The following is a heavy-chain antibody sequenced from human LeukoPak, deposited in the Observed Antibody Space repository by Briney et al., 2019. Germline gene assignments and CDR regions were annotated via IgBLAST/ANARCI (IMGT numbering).Heavy chain of an antibody. J-gene: IGHJ4*02. CDR2: LRQGGSEK. CDR1: GFTFSSHW. CDR3: ARGPHYGDRVDYLDS. V-gene: IGHV3-7*01. D-gene: IGHD4-17*01. Sequence: PGGSLRLSCAAYGFTFSSHWMTWVRQAPGKGLEWVASLRQGGSEKYCVDSVKGRFIVSRDDAKNSLYLQMNSLSADDTAVYFCARGPHYGDRVDYLDSWGQGTKVTVSS.